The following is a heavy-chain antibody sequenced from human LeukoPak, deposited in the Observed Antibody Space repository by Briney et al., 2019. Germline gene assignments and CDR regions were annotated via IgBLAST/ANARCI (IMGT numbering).Heavy chain of an antibody. D-gene: IGHD6-19*01. Sequence: GGSLRLSCAGSGFTFSGYEMNWVRQAPGKGLEWVSYISSSGSTVYYADSVKGRFTISRDNSKNTLYLQMNSLRAEDTAVYYCGRSGWKYFDYWGQGTLVTVSS. V-gene: IGHV3-48*03. CDR1: GFTFSGYE. CDR3: GRSGWKYFDY. CDR2: ISSSGSTV. J-gene: IGHJ4*02.